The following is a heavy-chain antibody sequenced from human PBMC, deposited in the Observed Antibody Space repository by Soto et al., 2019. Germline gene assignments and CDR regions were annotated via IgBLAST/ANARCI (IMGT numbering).Heavy chain of an antibody. D-gene: IGHD5-18*01. V-gene: IGHV4-34*01. CDR3: ARGRGYSYGYKGYFAY. Sequence: QVQLQQWGAGLLKPSETLSLTCAVYGGSFSGYYWCWIRQPPAKGLEWIGEINHSGGTNSNPSLKSRVTISVDTSKYQFSQQLSSVTAADTAVYYCARGRGYSYGYKGYFAYWGQGTLVTVSS. CDR1: GGSFSGYY. CDR2: INHSGGT. J-gene: IGHJ4*02.